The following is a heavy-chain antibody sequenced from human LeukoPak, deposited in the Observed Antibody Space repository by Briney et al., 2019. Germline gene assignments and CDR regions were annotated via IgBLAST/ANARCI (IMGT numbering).Heavy chain of an antibody. CDR2: ISSNGGST. J-gene: IGHJ4*02. Sequence: SGGSLRLSCAASGFTFSSYAMHWVRQAPGKGLEYVSAISSNGGSTFYANSVKGRFTISRDNSKNTLYLQMGSLRAEDMAVYYCARRSSGYKSGSLDYWGQGTLVTVSS. CDR1: GFTFSSYA. V-gene: IGHV3-64*01. CDR3: ARRSSGYKSGSLDY. D-gene: IGHD6-19*01.